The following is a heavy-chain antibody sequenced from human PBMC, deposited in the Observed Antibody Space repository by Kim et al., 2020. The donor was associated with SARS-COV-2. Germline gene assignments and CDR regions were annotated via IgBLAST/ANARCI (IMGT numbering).Heavy chain of an antibody. V-gene: IGHV4-31*03. CDR2: IYYSGST. Sequence: SETLSLTCTVSGGSISSGGYYWSWIRQHPGKGLEWIGYIYYSGSTYYNPSLKSRVTISVDTSKNQFSLKLSSVTAADTAVYYCARDIAGPLRGTYDITGGFDYWGQGTLVTVSS. CDR1: GGSISSGGYY. D-gene: IGHD3-22*01. J-gene: IGHJ4*02. CDR3: ARDIAGPLRGTYDITGGFDY.